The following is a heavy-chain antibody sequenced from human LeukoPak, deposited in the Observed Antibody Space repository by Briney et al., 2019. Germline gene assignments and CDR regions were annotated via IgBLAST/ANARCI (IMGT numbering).Heavy chain of an antibody. CDR3: AGDRATSYFDY. CDR2: IWYDGSNK. Sequence: GGSLRLSCAASGFTFSSYGMHWVRQAPGKGLEWVAFIWYDGSNKYYTDSVKGRFTISSDNSKNTLYLQMNSLRAEDTAVYYCAGDRATSYFDYWGQGALVTISS. CDR1: GFTFSSYG. V-gene: IGHV3-33*01. D-gene: IGHD1-26*01. J-gene: IGHJ4*02.